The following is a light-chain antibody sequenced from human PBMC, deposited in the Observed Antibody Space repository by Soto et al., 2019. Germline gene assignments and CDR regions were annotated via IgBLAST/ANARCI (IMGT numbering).Light chain of an antibody. CDR3: LQYNFWRPYS. Sequence: EIVLTQSPATLSLSPGERATLSCRASQSVSSYLAWYQQKPGQAPRLLIYDASNRATGIPARFSGSGSGTDFTLTISSLEPEDFAIYSCLQYNFWRPYSFGQGTKLEI. V-gene: IGKV3-11*01. J-gene: IGKJ2*03. CDR1: QSVSSY. CDR2: DAS.